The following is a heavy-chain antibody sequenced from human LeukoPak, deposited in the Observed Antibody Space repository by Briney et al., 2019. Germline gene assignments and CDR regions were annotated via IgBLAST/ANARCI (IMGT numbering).Heavy chain of an antibody. J-gene: IGHJ6*04. Sequence: GGSLRLPCAASGLIFSSSAIHWVRQASGKGLEWVGRIRSRANSYVTVYSASVTGRFTISRDDSKNTAYLQMNSLKAEDTAVYFCTRHSDAYCSRANCYVDNFYGLDVWGEGTRVTVSS. CDR3: TRHSDAYCSRANCYVDNFYGLDV. CDR2: IRSRANSYVT. V-gene: IGHV3-73*01. D-gene: IGHD2-15*01. CDR1: GLIFSSSA.